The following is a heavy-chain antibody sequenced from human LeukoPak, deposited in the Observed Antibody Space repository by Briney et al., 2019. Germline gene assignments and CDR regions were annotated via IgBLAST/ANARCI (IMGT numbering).Heavy chain of an antibody. Sequence: GESLKISCKGSGYTFTNYWIGWVRQMPGKGLEFMGIIYPGNSDTRYSPSFQGQVTISADKSISTAYLQWSSLKASDTAMYYCARHGGEGDWYFDLWGRGTLVTVSS. CDR1: GYTFTNYW. J-gene: IGHJ2*01. CDR3: ARHGGEGDWYFDL. V-gene: IGHV5-51*01. CDR2: IYPGNSDT. D-gene: IGHD3-16*01.